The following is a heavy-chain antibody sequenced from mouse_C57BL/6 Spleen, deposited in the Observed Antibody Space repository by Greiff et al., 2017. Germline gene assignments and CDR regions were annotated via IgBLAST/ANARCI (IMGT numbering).Heavy chain of an antibody. Sequence: EVQLVESGGDLVKPGGSLKLSCAASGFTFSSYGMSWVRQTPDKRLEWVATISSGGSYTYYPDSVKGRFTISRDNAKNTLYLQMSSLKSEDTAMYYCARHGDGYYPYAMDYWGQGTSVTVSS. CDR2: ISSGGSYT. V-gene: IGHV5-6*01. J-gene: IGHJ4*01. CDR1: GFTFSSYG. D-gene: IGHD2-3*01. CDR3: ARHGDGYYPYAMDY.